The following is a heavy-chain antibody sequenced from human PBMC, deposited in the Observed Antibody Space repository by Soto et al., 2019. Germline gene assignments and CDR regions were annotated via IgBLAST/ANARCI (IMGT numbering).Heavy chain of an antibody. Sequence: QITLKESGPTLVKPTQTLTLTCTFSGFSLSTSGVGVGWIRQPPGKALEWLALIYWDDDKRYSPSLKSRLTITKDTSKNQVVLTMTNMDPVDTATYYCAHRRNSYGDRRSFDYWSQGTLVTVSS. J-gene: IGHJ4*02. CDR2: IYWDDDK. CDR3: AHRRNSYGDRRSFDY. V-gene: IGHV2-5*02. D-gene: IGHD5-18*01. CDR1: GFSLSTSGVG.